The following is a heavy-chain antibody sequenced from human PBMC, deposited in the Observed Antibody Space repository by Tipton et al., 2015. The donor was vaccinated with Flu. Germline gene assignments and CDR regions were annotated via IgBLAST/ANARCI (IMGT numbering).Heavy chain of an antibody. V-gene: IGHV4-34*01. J-gene: IGHJ5*02. Sequence: TLSLTCAVYGGSFNGYYWSWIRQPPGKGLEWIGEINHSGSTNYNPSLKSRVTISVDTSKNQFSLKLSSVTAADTAVYYCARGPVNSTLWFDPWGQGTLVTVSS. CDR2: INHSGST. CDR1: GGSFNGYY. CDR3: ARGPVNSTLWFDP. D-gene: IGHD4-17*01.